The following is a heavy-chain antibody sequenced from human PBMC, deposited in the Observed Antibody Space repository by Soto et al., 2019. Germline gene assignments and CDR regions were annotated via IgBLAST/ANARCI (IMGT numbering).Heavy chain of an antibody. J-gene: IGHJ6*02. CDR1: GFTFSGFG. CDR2: ISYDGSNQ. CDR3: AKDGGAVAAFYGMDV. V-gene: IGHV3-30*18. D-gene: IGHD6-19*01. Sequence: GVSLRLSCSPSGFTFSGFGRHWVRQAPGKGLEWVALISYDGSNQYYSDSVKGRFTISRDNSKNTLYLQMNSLSAEDTAVYYCAKDGGAVAAFYGMDVWGQGTTVTVSS.